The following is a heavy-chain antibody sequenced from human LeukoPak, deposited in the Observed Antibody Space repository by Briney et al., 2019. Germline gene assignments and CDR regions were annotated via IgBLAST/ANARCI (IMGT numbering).Heavy chain of an antibody. Sequence: GGSLRLSCAASGFTFSSYSMNWVRQAPGKGLEWVSSISSSSSYIYYADSVKGRFTISRDNSKNTLYLQMNSLRAEDTAVYYCANGGYYYNYGMDVWGQGTTVTVSS. D-gene: IGHD3-16*01. CDR1: GFTFSSYS. V-gene: IGHV3-21*04. CDR3: ANGGYYYNYGMDV. J-gene: IGHJ6*02. CDR2: ISSSSSYI.